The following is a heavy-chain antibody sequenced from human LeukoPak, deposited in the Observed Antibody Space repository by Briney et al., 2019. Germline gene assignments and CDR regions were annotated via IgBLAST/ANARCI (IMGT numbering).Heavy chain of an antibody. D-gene: IGHD3-9*01. CDR1: GYSFTSYW. Sequence: GESLKISCKGSGYSFTSYWIGWVRQMPGKGLEWMGIIYPGDSDTRYSPSFQGQVTISADKSISTAYLQWSSLKASDTAMYYCARRGIVAISFDAFDIWGQGTMVTVSS. CDR3: ARRGIVAISFDAFDI. CDR2: IYPGDSDT. V-gene: IGHV5-51*01. J-gene: IGHJ3*02.